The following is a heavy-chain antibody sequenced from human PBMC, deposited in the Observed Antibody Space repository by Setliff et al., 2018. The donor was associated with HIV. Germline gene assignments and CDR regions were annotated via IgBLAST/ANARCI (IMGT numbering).Heavy chain of an antibody. J-gene: IGHJ5*02. V-gene: IGHV7-4-1*02. CDR3: ARDPYPNYDFWSGSLIRGWFDP. D-gene: IGHD3-3*01. CDR2: INTNTGNP. CDR1: GYTFTRFA. Sequence: ASVKVSCKASGYTFTRFAINWVRQAPGQGLEWMGWINTNTGNPTYAQGFTGRFVFSLDTSVSTAYLQISSLKAEDTAVYYCARDPYPNYDFWSGSLIRGWFDPWGQGTLVTVSS.